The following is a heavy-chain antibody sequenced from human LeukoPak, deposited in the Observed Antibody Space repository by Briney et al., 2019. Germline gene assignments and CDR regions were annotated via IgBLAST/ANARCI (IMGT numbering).Heavy chain of an antibody. CDR1: GFTFSSYA. D-gene: IGHD4-17*01. J-gene: IGHJ4*02. CDR2: ISGSGGST. V-gene: IGHV3-23*01. CDR3: AKNLNPYDYGDYFDY. Sequence: GGSLRLSCAASGFTFSSYAMSWVRQAPGKGLEWVSAISGSGGSTYYADSVKGRFTIPRDNSKNTLYLQMNSLRAEDTAVYYCAKNLNPYDYGDYFDYWGQGTLVTVSS.